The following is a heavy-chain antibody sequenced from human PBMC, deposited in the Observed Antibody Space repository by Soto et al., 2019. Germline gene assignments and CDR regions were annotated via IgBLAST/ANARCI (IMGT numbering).Heavy chain of an antibody. CDR2: MNPNSGNT. CDR3: ARVGNMPTTGTLFFGGPREIDYFDY. V-gene: IGHV1-8*01. CDR1: GYTFTSYD. J-gene: IGHJ4*02. D-gene: IGHD1-1*01. Sequence: GASVKVSCKASGYTFTSYDINWVRQATGQGLEWMGWMNPNSGNTGYAQKFQGRVTMTRNTSISTAYMELSRLKSDDTAVYYCARVGNMPTTGTLFFGGPREIDYFDYWGQGTLVTVSS.